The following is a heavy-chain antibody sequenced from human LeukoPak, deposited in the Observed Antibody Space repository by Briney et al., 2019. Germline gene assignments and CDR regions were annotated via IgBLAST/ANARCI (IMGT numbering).Heavy chain of an antibody. CDR3: ARVRAGKGGFDY. D-gene: IGHD6-19*01. CDR2: ISPSGGST. V-gene: IGHV1-46*01. Sequence: ASVKVSCKASGYTFTSYYMHWVRQAPGQGLEWMGIISPSGGSTSYAQKFQGRVTMTRDTSTSTVYMELSSLRSEDTAVYYCARVRAGKGGFDYWGQGTLVTVSS. J-gene: IGHJ4*02. CDR1: GYTFTSYY.